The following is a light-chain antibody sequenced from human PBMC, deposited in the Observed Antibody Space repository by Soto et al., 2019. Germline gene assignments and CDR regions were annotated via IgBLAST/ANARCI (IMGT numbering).Light chain of an antibody. Sequence: DIQMTQSPSSLSASVGDRVTITCRASQGISTYLNWYQQKPGEAPKLLIYAASSLQSGVPPRFSGSGSETDFTLTISSLQPEDFATYSCQQSYSTTWTFGQGTKVDIK. V-gene: IGKV1-39*01. J-gene: IGKJ1*01. CDR1: QGISTY. CDR2: AAS. CDR3: QQSYSTTWT.